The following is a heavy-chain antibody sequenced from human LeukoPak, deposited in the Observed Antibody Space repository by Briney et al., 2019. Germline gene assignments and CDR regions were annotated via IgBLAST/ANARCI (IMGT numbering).Heavy chain of an antibody. CDR2: ISSSGDIT. J-gene: IGHJ4*02. D-gene: IGHD1-26*01. CDR1: GFTFSNYA. V-gene: IGHV3-23*01. Sequence: PGGSLRLSCAASGFTFSNYAMIWVRQAPGKGLEWVSIISSSGDITYYADSVKGGFTISRDNSRNTVYLQMNSLRAEDTALYYCAKRTQWELLSHPFDYWGQGTLVTVSS. CDR3: AKRTQWELLSHPFDY.